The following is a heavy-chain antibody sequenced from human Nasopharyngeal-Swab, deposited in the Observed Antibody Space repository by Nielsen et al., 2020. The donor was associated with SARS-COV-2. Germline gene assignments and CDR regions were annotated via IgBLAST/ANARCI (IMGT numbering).Heavy chain of an antibody. CDR1: GFTFSDYY. D-gene: IGHD3-10*01. Sequence: GESLKISCAASGFTFSDYYMSWIRQAPGKGPEWVSYISSSSSYTNYADSVKGRFTISRDNAKNSLYLQMNSLRAEDTAVYYCAREWDYGSGSYYRKYNWFDPWGQGTLVTVSS. J-gene: IGHJ5*02. CDR3: AREWDYGSGSYYRKYNWFDP. V-gene: IGHV3-11*05. CDR2: ISSSSSYT.